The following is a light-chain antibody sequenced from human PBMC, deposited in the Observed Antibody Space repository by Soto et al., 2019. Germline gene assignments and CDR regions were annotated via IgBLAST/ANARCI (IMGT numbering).Light chain of an antibody. V-gene: IGKV3-20*01. CDR2: GAS. Sequence: EIVLTQSPGTLSLSPGEGATLSCRTSQSISSSYLSWFQQRPGQAPRVLIYGASNRASGIPDRFSGSGSGTDFTLTISSLEPEDSAVYYCQYYGRSPPYTFGQGTKLDIK. CDR3: QYYGRSPPYT. CDR1: QSISSSY. J-gene: IGKJ2*01.